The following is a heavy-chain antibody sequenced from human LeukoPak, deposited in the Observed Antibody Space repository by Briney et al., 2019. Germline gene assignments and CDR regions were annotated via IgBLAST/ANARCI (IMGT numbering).Heavy chain of an antibody. CDR3: AKVGDNWDFDY. CDR2: ISYDGSNK. D-gene: IGHD3-16*01. Sequence: GGSLRLSCAASGFTFSSYAMHCVRQAPGKGLEWVALISYDGSNKYYADSVKGRFTISRDNSKNTLYLQMNSLRTEDTAVYYCAKVGDNWDFDYWGQGTLVSVSS. CDR1: GFTFSSYA. V-gene: IGHV3-30*18. J-gene: IGHJ4*02.